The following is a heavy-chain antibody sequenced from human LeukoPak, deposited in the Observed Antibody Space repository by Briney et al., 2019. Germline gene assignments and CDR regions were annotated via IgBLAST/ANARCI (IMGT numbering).Heavy chain of an antibody. CDR3: ARLVTSQTNLDY. V-gene: IGHV4-34*01. J-gene: IGHJ4*02. D-gene: IGHD1-26*01. CDR1: GGSFSGYY. CDR2: INHSGST. Sequence: SETLSLTCAVYGGSFSGYYWSWIRQPPGKGLEWIGEINHSGSTNYNPSLKSRVTISVDTSKNQFSLKLSSVTAADTAVYYCARLVTSQTNLDYWGQGTLVTVSS.